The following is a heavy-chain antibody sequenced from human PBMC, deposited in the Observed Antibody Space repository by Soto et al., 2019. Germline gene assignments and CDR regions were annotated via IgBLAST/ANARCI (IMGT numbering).Heavy chain of an antibody. D-gene: IGHD1-26*01. V-gene: IGHV1-18*01. CDR3: ARDRRSAGSRNWFDP. CDR2: ISAYNGNT. J-gene: IGHJ5*02. CDR1: GYSFTSYG. Sequence: ASVKVSCRASGYSFTSYGISWVRQAPGQGLEWMGWISAYNGNTNYAQKLQGRVTMTTDTSTSTAYMELRSLRSDDTAVYYCARDRRSAGSRNWFDPWGQGTLVTVSS.